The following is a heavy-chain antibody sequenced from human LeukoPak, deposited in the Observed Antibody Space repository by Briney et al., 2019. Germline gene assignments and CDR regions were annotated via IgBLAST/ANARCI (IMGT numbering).Heavy chain of an antibody. V-gene: IGHV4-4*07. CDR2: IYTSGST. D-gene: IGHD2-21*02. Sequence: KPSETLSLTCTVSGGSISSYYWSWIRQPAGKGLEWIGRIYTSGSTNYNPSLKSRVTISVDKSKNQFSLKLSSVTAADTAVYYCAREYCGGDFYSGLYNWFDPWGQGTLVTVSS. CDR1: GGSISSYY. CDR3: AREYCGGDFYSGLYNWFDP. J-gene: IGHJ5*02.